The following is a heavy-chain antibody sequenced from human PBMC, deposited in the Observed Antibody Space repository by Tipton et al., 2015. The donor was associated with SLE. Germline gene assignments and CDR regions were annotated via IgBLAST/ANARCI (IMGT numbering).Heavy chain of an antibody. Sequence: LRLSCAVYGGSFSGYYWSWIRQPPGKGLEWIGEINHSGSTNYNPSLKSRVTISVDTSKNQFSLKLSSVTAADTAVYYCAREPSLEGDAFDIWGQGTMVTGSS. V-gene: IGHV4-34*01. CDR2: INHSGST. CDR1: GGSFSGYY. CDR3: AREPSLEGDAFDI. D-gene: IGHD5-24*01. J-gene: IGHJ3*02.